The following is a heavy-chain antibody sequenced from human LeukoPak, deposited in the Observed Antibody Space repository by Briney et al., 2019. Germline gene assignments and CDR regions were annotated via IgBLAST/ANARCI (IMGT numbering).Heavy chain of an antibody. CDR3: ARDEDHYGSGYAFDI. CDR2: IYYSGST. CDR1: GGSISSGDYY. Sequence: SQTLSLTCTVSGGSISSGDYYWSWIRQPPGKGLEWIGYIYYSGSTYYNPSLKSRVTISVDTSKNQFSLKLSSVTAADTAVYYCARDEDHYGSGYAFDIWGQGTMVTVSS. J-gene: IGHJ3*02. D-gene: IGHD3-10*01. V-gene: IGHV4-30-4*01.